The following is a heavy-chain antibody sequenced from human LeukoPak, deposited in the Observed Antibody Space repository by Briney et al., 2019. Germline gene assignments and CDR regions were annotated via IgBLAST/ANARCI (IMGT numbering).Heavy chain of an antibody. D-gene: IGHD3-9*01. V-gene: IGHV4-59*01. CDR3: ARARYVNSFYAFDI. Sequence: TASETRSLTCTVSGGSISSYYWSWIRLPPGKGLEWIGYLSKSGNTNYSPSLKSRVTIFGDTSKNQFFLTLSSVPAADAAVYYCARARYVNSFYAFDIWGQGTLVTVSS. J-gene: IGHJ3*02. CDR1: GGSISSYY. CDR2: LSKSGNT.